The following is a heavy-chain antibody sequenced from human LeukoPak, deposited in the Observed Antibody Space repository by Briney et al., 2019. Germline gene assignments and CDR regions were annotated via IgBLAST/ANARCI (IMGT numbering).Heavy chain of an antibody. CDR3: AREEQGFDY. CDR2: IYSGGST. Sequence: GGSLRLSCASSGLDVSSTYMSWIRQAPGKGLEWVSVIYSGGSTYYADSVKGRFTISRDNSKNTLYLQMNSLRAEDTAVYYCAREEQGFDYWGQGTLVTVSS. J-gene: IGHJ4*02. D-gene: IGHD1-26*01. CDR1: GLDVSSTY. V-gene: IGHV3-66*01.